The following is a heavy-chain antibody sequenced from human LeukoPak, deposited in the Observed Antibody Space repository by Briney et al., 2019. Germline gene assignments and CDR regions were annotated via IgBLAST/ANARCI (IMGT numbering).Heavy chain of an antibody. V-gene: IGHV3-33*01. CDR1: GFTFSSYG. J-gene: IGHJ4*02. D-gene: IGHD4-17*01. Sequence: PGGSLRLSCAASGFTFSSYGMHWVRQAPGKGLEWVAVIWYDGSNKYYADSVKGRFTISRDNSKNTLYLQMNSLRAEDTAVYYCAREPTGYGDCVDYWGQGTLVTVSS. CDR2: IWYDGSNK. CDR3: AREPTGYGDCVDY.